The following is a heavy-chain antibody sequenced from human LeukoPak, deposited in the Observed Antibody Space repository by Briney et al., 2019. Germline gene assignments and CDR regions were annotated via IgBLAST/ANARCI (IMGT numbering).Heavy chain of an antibody. Sequence: SETLSLTCTVSGGSISSSSYYWDGIRQPPGKGLEWIGSIYYSGSTYYNPSLKSRVTISIDTSKNQFSLKLSSVTAADTAVYYCASRGSGSYDLWGQGILVTVFS. CDR1: GGSISSSSYY. V-gene: IGHV4-39*01. J-gene: IGHJ4*02. D-gene: IGHD3-10*01. CDR2: IYYSGST. CDR3: ASRGSGSYDL.